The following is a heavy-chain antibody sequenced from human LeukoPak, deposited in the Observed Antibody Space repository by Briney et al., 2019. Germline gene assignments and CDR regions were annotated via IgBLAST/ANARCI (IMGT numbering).Heavy chain of an antibody. CDR3: ARADCGGSCSTYYYYGMDV. Sequence: SETLSLTCTVSGGSISSYYWSWIRQPPGKGLEWIGYIYYSGSTNYNPSLKSRVTISVDTSKNQFSLKLSSVTAADTAVYYCARADCGGSCSTYYYYGMDVWGQGTTVTVSS. V-gene: IGHV4-59*12. CDR1: GGSISSYY. D-gene: IGHD2-15*01. J-gene: IGHJ6*02. CDR2: IYYSGST.